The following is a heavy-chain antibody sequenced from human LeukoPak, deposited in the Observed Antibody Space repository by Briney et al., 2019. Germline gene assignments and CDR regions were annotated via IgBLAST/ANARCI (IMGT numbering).Heavy chain of an antibody. D-gene: IGHD2-2*01. V-gene: IGHV3-23*01. Sequence: GGSLRLSCAASGFSFSNYAINWVRQAPGKGLEWVSAISGSGDRTFYADSVRGRFTISRDNSKNILYLQMNSLRAEDTALYYCAKDDGGLCSRTSCGDALDIWGQGTMLTVSS. CDR1: GFSFSNYA. CDR3: AKDDGGLCSRTSCGDALDI. CDR2: ISGSGDRT. J-gene: IGHJ3*02.